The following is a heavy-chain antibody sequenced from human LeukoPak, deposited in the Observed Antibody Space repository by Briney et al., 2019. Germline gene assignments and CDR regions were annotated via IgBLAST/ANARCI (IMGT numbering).Heavy chain of an antibody. J-gene: IGHJ3*02. CDR1: GFTFSSYG. Sequence: PGGSLRLSCAASGFTFSSYGMHWVRQAPGKGLEWVSYISSSGSTIYYADSVKGRFTISRDNAKNSLYLQMNSLRAEDTAVYYCAREYSYGSGSYSRDGAFDIWGQGTMVTVSS. V-gene: IGHV3-48*04. D-gene: IGHD3-10*01. CDR3: AREYSYGSGSYSRDGAFDI. CDR2: ISSSGSTI.